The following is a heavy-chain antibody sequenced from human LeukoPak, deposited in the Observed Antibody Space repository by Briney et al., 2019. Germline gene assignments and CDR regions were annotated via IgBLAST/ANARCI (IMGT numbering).Heavy chain of an antibody. V-gene: IGHV3-7*01. CDR3: ARDHGGVFWFDP. CDR1: GFTLSSYW. Sequence: PGGSLRLSWAASGFTLSSYWMSWVRQAPGKGLEWVANIKQDGSEKYYVDSVKGRFTISRDNAKNSLYLQMNSLRAEDTAVYYCARDHGGVFWFDPWGQGTLVTVSS. CDR2: IKQDGSEK. J-gene: IGHJ5*02. D-gene: IGHD4-23*01.